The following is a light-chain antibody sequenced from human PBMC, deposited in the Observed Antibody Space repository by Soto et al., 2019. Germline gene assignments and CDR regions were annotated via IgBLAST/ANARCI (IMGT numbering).Light chain of an antibody. V-gene: IGKV1-39*01. CDR3: QHGYSTPLT. Sequence: DIQLTQSPSSLSASVGDRVTITCRASQSISTYLHWYQQKPGKAPNLLIYAASTLQSGVPSRFSGSGSGTDFTLTISSLQPEDCATYFCQHGYSTPLTFGGGTEVDIK. J-gene: IGKJ4*01. CDR2: AAS. CDR1: QSISTY.